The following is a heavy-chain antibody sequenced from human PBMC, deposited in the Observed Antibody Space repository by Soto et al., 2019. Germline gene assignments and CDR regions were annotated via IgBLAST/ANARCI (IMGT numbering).Heavy chain of an antibody. CDR2: INPSGGST. Sequence: VASVKVSCKASGYAFTSYYMHWVRQAPGQGLEWMGIINPSGGSTSYAQKFQGRVTMTRDTSTSTVYMELSSLRSEDTAVYYCATSQGYCSGGSCSNDAFDIWGQGTMVTVSS. D-gene: IGHD2-15*01. J-gene: IGHJ3*02. CDR1: GYAFTSYY. V-gene: IGHV1-46*01. CDR3: ATSQGYCSGGSCSNDAFDI.